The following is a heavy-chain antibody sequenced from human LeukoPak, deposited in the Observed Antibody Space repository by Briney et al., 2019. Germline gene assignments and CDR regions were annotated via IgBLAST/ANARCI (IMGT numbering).Heavy chain of an antibody. J-gene: IGHJ5*02. D-gene: IGHD6-19*01. Sequence: SETLSLTCIVSNYSISSDYHWGWIRQPPGKGLEWIGSIHHSGRTYYNPSLKSRVTISVDTSKNHFSLKLSSVTAADTAVYYCARDRASVAGTGDNWFDPWGQGTLVTVSS. CDR3: ARDRASVAGTGDNWFDP. V-gene: IGHV4-38-2*02. CDR2: IHHSGRT. CDR1: NYSISSDYH.